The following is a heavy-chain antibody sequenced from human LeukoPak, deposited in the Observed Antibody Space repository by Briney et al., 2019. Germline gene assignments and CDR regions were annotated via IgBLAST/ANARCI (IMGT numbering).Heavy chain of an antibody. J-gene: IGHJ4*02. V-gene: IGHV4-59*01. Sequence: TSETLSLTCTVSGGSISTFYWSWIRQPPGKGLEWIGYIYYSGSTHYNPSLKSRVTISVDTSKNQFFLKLTSVTAADTAVYYCARGRSYFDYWGQGTLVTVSS. CDR1: GGSISTFY. CDR2: IYYSGST. CDR3: ARGRSYFDY.